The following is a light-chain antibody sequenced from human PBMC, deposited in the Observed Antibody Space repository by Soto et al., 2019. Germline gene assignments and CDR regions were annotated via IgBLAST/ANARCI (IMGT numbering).Light chain of an antibody. CDR3: QQYNNWPYT. CDR1: QSVRSN. V-gene: IGKV3-15*01. CDR2: GAS. J-gene: IGKJ2*01. Sequence: EIVMTQSPATLSVSPGERATLSCRASQSVRSNLAWYQQKPGQAPRLLMSGASTRATGIPARFSANGSGTEFTLTISSLQSEDFAVYYCQQYNNWPYTFGQGTKLEIK.